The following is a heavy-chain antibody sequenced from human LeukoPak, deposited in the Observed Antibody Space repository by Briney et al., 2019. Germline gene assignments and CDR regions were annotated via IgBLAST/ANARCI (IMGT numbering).Heavy chain of an antibody. CDR1: GFTFSSYA. D-gene: IGHD3-10*01. CDR3: ATSYYPLNYFDY. CDR2: ISGSGGST. J-gene: IGHJ4*02. V-gene: IGHV3-23*01. Sequence: GGTLRLSCAASGFTFSSYAMSWVRQAPGKGLEWVSAISGSGGSTYYADSAKGRFTISRDNSKNTLYLQMNSLRAEDTAVYYCATSYYPLNYFDYWGQGTLVTVSS.